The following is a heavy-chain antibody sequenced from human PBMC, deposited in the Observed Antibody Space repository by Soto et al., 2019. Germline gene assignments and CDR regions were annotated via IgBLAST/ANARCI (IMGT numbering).Heavy chain of an antibody. CDR2: TYYSGST. CDR3: ARIYGTGGSFDY. D-gene: IGHD2-8*02. J-gene: IGHJ4*02. Sequence: PSETLSLTCTVSGGSISSGTYYWGWIRQPPGKGLEWIGSTYYSGSTYYSPSLRSRVTISVDTSNNQLSLKLSSVTAADTAVYYCARIYGTGGSFDYWGQVTLVTVS. V-gene: IGHV4-39*01. CDR1: GGSISSGTYY.